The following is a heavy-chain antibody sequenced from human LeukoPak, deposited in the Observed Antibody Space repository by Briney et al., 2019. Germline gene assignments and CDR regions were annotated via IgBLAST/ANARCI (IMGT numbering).Heavy chain of an antibody. Sequence: ETLSLTCAVYGGSFSGYYWSWIRQAPGKGLEWVSGISDNGVYTAYAGSVEVRFTISRDNSKNTLYMQMNSLRAEDTAIYYCAKWGADKVEWRHYVDSWGQGTLVIVSS. CDR1: GGSFSGYY. V-gene: IGHV3-23*01. D-gene: IGHD3-16*01. CDR3: AKWGADKVEWRHYVDS. CDR2: ISDNGVYT. J-gene: IGHJ4*02.